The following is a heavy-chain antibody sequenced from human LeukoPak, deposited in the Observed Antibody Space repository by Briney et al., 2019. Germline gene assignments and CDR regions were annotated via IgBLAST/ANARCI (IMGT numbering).Heavy chain of an antibody. Sequence: PGGSLRLSCAASGFTFSSYAMHWVRQAPGKGLEWVAVISYDGSNKYYADSVKGRFTISRDNSKNTLYLQMNSLRAEDTAVYYCARRGVSGSWYYFDYWGQGTLVSVSS. CDR2: ISYDGSNK. J-gene: IGHJ4*02. V-gene: IGHV3-30-3*01. CDR3: ARRGVSGSWYYFDY. CDR1: GFTFSSYA. D-gene: IGHD6-13*01.